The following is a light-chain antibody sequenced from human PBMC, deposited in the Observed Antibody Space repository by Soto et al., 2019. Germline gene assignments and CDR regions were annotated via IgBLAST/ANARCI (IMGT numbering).Light chain of an antibody. J-gene: IGKJ1*01. CDR2: GTS. CDR1: QSVSSTY. V-gene: IGKV3-20*01. Sequence: EIVLTQSPGTLSLSPGERVTLSCRASQSVSSTYLAWYQQKPGQAPRLLIYGTSSRATGIPDRFSGSGSGTDLTLTISRREPEDFAVSYCQQYDGSSPSWTFGQGTKVEIK. CDR3: QQYDGSSPSWT.